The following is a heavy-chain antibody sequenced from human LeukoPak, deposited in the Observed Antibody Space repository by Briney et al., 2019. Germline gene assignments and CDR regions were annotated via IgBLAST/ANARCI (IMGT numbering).Heavy chain of an antibody. CDR1: GYSFTSYW. D-gene: IGHD4-23*01. CDR3: ARLRNYAGNVLASYAFDI. J-gene: IGHJ3*02. CDR2: IYPGDSDT. V-gene: IGHV5-51*01. Sequence: GESLKISCKGSGYSFTSYWIGWVRQMPGKGLEWMGIIYPGDSDTRYSPSFQGQVTISADKSISTAYLQWSSLKASDTAMYYCARLRNYAGNVLASYAFDIWGQGTMVTVSS.